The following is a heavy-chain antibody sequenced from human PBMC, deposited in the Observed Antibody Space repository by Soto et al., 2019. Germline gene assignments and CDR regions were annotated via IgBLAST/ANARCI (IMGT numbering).Heavy chain of an antibody. Sequence: QVQLVESGGGLVKPGGSLRLSCAASGFTFSDYDMRWIRQAPGKGLEWVSYISSSGSTIYYADSVKGRFTISRDNTKNSLYLQMNSLIAEDTAVYYCAKGAARPAHPAVYWGQGTLVTVSS. J-gene: IGHJ4*02. CDR3: AKGAARPAHPAVY. CDR1: GFTFSDYD. V-gene: IGHV3-11*01. CDR2: ISSSGSTI. D-gene: IGHD6-6*01.